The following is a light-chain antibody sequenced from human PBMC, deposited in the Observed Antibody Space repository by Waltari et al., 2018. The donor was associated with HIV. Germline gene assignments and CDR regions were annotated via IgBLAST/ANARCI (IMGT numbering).Light chain of an antibody. CDR3: QSADSSGTYPWV. Sequence: SYELTQPPSVSVPPGQPARITCSGDALPKQYAYCYQQKPGQAPVLVIYKDSERPSGIPERFSGSSSGTTVTLTISGVQAEDEADYYCQSADSSGTYPWVFGGGTKLTVL. CDR2: KDS. J-gene: IGLJ3*02. CDR1: ALPKQY. V-gene: IGLV3-25*03.